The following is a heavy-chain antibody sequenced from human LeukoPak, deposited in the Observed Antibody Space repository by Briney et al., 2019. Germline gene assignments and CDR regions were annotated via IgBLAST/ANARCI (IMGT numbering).Heavy chain of an antibody. CDR3: ATLGAQDY. CDR2: IYNSGST. V-gene: IGHV4-59*08. Sequence: PSETLSLTCTVSGDSISSYYWNWIRQPPGKGLEWIGYIYNSGSTNCNPSLKSRVTISVNTSKNQFSLKLSSVTAADTAVYYCATLGAQDYWGQGTLVTVSS. CDR1: GDSISSYY. J-gene: IGHJ4*02.